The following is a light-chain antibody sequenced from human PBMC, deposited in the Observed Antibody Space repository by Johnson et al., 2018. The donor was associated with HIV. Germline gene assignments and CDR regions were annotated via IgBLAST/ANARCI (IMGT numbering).Light chain of an antibody. Sequence: QSVLTQPPSVSAAPGQKVTISCSGSNSNIGNNYVSWYRQLPGTAPKLLIYDNNKRPSGIPDRFSGSKSGTSATLAITGLQPGDEADYYCGTWDSSLSAGGYVFGTGTKVTVL. CDR3: GTWDSSLSAGGYV. CDR2: DNN. CDR1: NSNIGNNY. J-gene: IGLJ1*01. V-gene: IGLV1-51*01.